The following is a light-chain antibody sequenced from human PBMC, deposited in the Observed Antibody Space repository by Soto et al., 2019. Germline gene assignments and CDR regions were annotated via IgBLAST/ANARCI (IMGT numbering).Light chain of an antibody. CDR2: KAS. CDR3: QQYNSFSGYT. CDR1: QSISTR. V-gene: IGKV1-5*03. Sequence: DIQMTQSPSTLSASVGDRVTSTCRASQSISTRLAWYQQKPGKAPKLLIYKASSLESGVPSRFSGSGSGTEFTLTISSLQPDDFATYYCQQYNSFSGYTFGQGTKLEIK. J-gene: IGKJ2*01.